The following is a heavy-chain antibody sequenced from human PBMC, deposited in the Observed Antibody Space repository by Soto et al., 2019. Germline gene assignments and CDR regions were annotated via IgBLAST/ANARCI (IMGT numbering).Heavy chain of an antibody. D-gene: IGHD6-13*01. CDR2: VYHSGTT. J-gene: IGHJ4*02. CDR3: AWSLYSSSWYAGD. V-gene: IGHV4-38-2*01. Sequence: SETLSLTCAVSGYFISNGYYWNWIRQPPGKGLEWIGSVYHSGTTYYNPSLKSRVTISLDTSKNHFSLMLSSVTAADTAVYHCAWSLYSSSWYAGDWGQGTLVTVSS. CDR1: GYFISNGYY.